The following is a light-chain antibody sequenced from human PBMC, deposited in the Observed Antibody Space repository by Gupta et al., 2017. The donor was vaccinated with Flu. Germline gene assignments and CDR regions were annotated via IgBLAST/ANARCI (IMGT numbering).Light chain of an antibody. V-gene: IGLV2-23*02. J-gene: IGLJ2*01. Sequence: QQHPGKAPKLMIYEETKRPAGVSNRFAGSKSGNAASLTISGLKAEDEADYYCCSDGGRSNFIFGGGTKLTVL. CDR2: EET. CDR3: CSDGGRSNFI.